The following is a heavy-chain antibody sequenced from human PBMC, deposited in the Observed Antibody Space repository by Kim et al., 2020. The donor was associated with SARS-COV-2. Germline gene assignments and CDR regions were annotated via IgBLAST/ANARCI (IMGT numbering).Heavy chain of an antibody. CDR1: GGSISSYY. D-gene: IGHD6-19*01. Sequence: SQTLSLTCTVSGGSISSYYWSWIRQPPGKGLEWIGYIYYSGSTNYNPSLKSRVTISVDTSKNQFSLKLSSVTAADTAVYYCATYSSGWYYFDYWGQGTLVTVSS. V-gene: IGHV4-59*01. CDR2: IYYSGST. J-gene: IGHJ4*02. CDR3: ATYSSGWYYFDY.